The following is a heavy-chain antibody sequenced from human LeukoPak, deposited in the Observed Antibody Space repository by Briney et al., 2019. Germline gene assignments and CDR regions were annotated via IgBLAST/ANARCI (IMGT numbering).Heavy chain of an antibody. D-gene: IGHD3-10*01. Sequence: ASVKVSCKASGYTFTSHYMHWVRQAPGQGLEWMGWISAYNGNTNYAQKLQGRVTMTTDTSTSTAYMELRSLRSDDTAVYYCARAMVRGVMSWFDPWGQGTLVTVSS. J-gene: IGHJ5*02. CDR2: ISAYNGNT. V-gene: IGHV1-18*04. CDR1: GYTFTSHY. CDR3: ARAMVRGVMSWFDP.